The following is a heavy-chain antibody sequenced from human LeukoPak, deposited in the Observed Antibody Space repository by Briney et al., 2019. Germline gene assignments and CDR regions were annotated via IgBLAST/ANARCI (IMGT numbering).Heavy chain of an antibody. Sequence: TSETLSLTCTVPGGSISSGGYYWSWIRQHPGKGLQWIGCIYYAGSTYYNPSLKSRVTISVDTSTNQFSLKLSSVTAADTAVYYCARGRITVAGTFDYWGQGTLVTVSS. V-gene: IGHV4-31*03. J-gene: IGHJ4*02. CDR3: ARGRITVAGTFDY. CDR2: IYYAGST. D-gene: IGHD6-19*01. CDR1: GGSISSGGYY.